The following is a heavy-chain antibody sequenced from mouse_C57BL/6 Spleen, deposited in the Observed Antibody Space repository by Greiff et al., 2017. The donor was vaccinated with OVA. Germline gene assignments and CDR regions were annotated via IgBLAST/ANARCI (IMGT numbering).Heavy chain of an antibody. V-gene: IGHV3-6*01. J-gene: IGHJ4*01. CDR3: ASTTFYAMDY. CDR1: GYSITSGYY. D-gene: IGHD1-1*01. Sequence: EVKLVESGPGLVKPSQSLSLTCSVTGYSITSGYYWNWIRQFPGNKLEWMGYISYDGSNNYNPSLKNRISITRDTSKNQFFLKLNSVTTEDTATYYCASTTFYAMDYWGQGTSVTVSS. CDR2: ISYDGSN.